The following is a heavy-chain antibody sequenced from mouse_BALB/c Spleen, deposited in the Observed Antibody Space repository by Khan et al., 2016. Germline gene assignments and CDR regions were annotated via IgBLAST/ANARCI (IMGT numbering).Heavy chain of an antibody. J-gene: IGHJ2*01. CDR1: GFSLTSYG. V-gene: IGHV2-2*02. Sequence: QVQLQQPGPGLVQPSQSLSITCTVSGFSLTSYGVHWVRQSPGKGLEWLGVIWSGGSTDYNAAFISRLSISKDNSKSQVFFKMNRLQANDTAIYYCARSGFDYWGQGTTLTVSS. CDR2: IWSGGST. CDR3: ARSGFDY.